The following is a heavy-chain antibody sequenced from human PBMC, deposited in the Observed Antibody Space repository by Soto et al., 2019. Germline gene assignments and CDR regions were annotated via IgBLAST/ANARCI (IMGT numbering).Heavy chain of an antibody. Sequence: QVQLVQSGAEVKKPGYSVKVSCKASGGTFSSYVISWVRQAPGQGREWMGGIIPIFGTANYAQKFQGRVTINAEKATRTAYMERSSLRSEDTAVYYCARDLLVRGRSSRFDYWGQGTLVTVSS. CDR3: ARDLLVRGRSSRFDY. CDR1: GGTFSSYV. V-gene: IGHV1-69*06. D-gene: IGHD3-10*01. J-gene: IGHJ4*02. CDR2: IIPIFGTA.